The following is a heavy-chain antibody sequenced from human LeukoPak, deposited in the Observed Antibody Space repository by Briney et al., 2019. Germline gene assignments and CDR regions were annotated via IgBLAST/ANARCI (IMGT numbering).Heavy chain of an antibody. CDR2: IKPISGGT. D-gene: IGHD7-27*01. J-gene: IGHJ3*02. V-gene: IGHV1-2*07. Sequence: ALVKASCKAAGYTFTGYSAHSLRQAPGHGLGWLSWIKPISGGTNNANKCQGRVTVTSDTSISTAYMELSRLRSDDTAVYYGARDQRLWGNLQRRHDAFDIWGQGTMVTVSS. CDR1: GYTFTGYS. CDR3: ARDQRLWGNLQRRHDAFDI.